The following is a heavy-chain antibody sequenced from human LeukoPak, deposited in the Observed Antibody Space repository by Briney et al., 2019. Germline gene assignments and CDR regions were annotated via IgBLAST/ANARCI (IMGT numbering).Heavy chain of an antibody. CDR1: GGSISSYY. J-gene: IGHJ4*02. CDR3: AKGGDRDGSLDY. D-gene: IGHD5-24*01. Sequence: PSETLSLTCTVSGGSISSYYWSWIRQPPGKGLEWIGYIYYSGGTNYNPSLKSRVTISVDTSKNQFSLKLSSVTAADTAVYYCAKGGDRDGSLDYWGQGTLVTVSS. CDR2: IYYSGGT. V-gene: IGHV4-59*01.